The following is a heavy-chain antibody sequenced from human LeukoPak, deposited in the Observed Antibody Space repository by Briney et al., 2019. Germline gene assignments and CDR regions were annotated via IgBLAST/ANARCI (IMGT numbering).Heavy chain of an antibody. CDR3: LILAAEIDY. D-gene: IGHD1-14*01. V-gene: IGHV3-30*02. CDR2: IRYDGSNK. CDR1: GFTFSSYG. J-gene: IGHJ4*02. Sequence: GALRLSCAASGFTFSSYGMHWVRQAPGKGLEWVAFIRYDGSNKYYADSVKGRFTISRDNSKNTLYLQMNSLRAEDTAVYYPLILAAEIDYWGQGTLVTVSS.